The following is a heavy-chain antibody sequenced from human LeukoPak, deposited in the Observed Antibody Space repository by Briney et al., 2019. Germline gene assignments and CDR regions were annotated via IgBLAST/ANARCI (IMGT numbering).Heavy chain of an antibody. V-gene: IGHV4-39*07. D-gene: IGHD7-27*01. CDR3: ASRNPLGYFDY. Sequence: SETLSLTCTVSGGSISSSNYYWGWIRQPPGKGLEWIGNIYYSGTTYYNPSLKSRVTISVDTSKNQFSLRLSSVTAADTAVYYCASRNPLGYFDYWGQGTLVPVSS. J-gene: IGHJ4*02. CDR1: GGSISSSNYY. CDR2: IYYSGTT.